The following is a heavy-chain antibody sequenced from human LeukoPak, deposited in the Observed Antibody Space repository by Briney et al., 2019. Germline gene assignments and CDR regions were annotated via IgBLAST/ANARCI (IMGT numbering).Heavy chain of an antibody. Sequence: TGGSLRLSCAATGFTFSSYGMSWVRQAPGKGLEWVSAISSSGGNTYYADSVKGRFIISRDSSKNTLYLQMSSLRVEDTAVFHCAEGRDHDTFPDAFDIWGQGTMVTVSS. CDR3: AEGRDHDTFPDAFDI. J-gene: IGHJ3*02. CDR2: ISSSGGNT. V-gene: IGHV3-23*01. CDR1: GFTFSSYG. D-gene: IGHD2/OR15-2a*01.